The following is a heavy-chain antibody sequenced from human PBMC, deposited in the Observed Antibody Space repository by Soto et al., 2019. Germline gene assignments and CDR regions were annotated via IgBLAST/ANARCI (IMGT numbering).Heavy chain of an antibody. V-gene: IGHV3-30*18. CDR2: ISYDGSNK. CDR1: GFTFSSYG. CDR3: AKDSGAATTTFDY. Sequence: PGGSLRLSCAASGFTFSSYGMHWVRQAPGKGLEWVAVISYDGSNKYYADSVKGRFTISRDNSKNTLYLQMNSLRAEDTAVYYCAKDSGAATTTFDYWGQGTLVTVSS. J-gene: IGHJ4*02. D-gene: IGHD2-15*01.